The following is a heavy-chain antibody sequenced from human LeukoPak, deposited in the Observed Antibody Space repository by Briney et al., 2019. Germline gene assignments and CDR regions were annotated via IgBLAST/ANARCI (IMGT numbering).Heavy chain of an antibody. CDR1: GFTFSDYW. J-gene: IGHJ4*02. D-gene: IGHD6-13*01. CDR3: ARDRSISAAGDTY. CDR2: VNRDGSST. V-gene: IGHV3-74*01. Sequence: PGGSLRLSCAASGFTFSDYWMHWVRQAPGKGLVWVSRVNRDGSSTSYADSVKGRFTISRDNAQNTLPLQMNSLRAEDTAVYYCARDRSISAAGDTYWGQGTLVTVSS.